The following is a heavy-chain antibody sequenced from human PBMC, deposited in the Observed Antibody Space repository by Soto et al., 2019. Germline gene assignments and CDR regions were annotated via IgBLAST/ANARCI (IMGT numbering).Heavy chain of an antibody. J-gene: IGHJ4*02. CDR3: ARAMYYYDSSRYSRIDY. V-gene: IGHV3-33*01. CDR2: IWYDGSNK. CDR1: GFSFSSYG. Sequence: QVQLVESGGGVVQPGRSLRLSCAASGFSFSSYGMHWVRQAPDKGLEWVAVIWYDGSNKYYADSVKGRFTISRDNSKNTLYLQMNSLRAEDTAVYFSARAMYYYDSSRYSRIDYWGQGTLVTVSS. D-gene: IGHD3-22*01.